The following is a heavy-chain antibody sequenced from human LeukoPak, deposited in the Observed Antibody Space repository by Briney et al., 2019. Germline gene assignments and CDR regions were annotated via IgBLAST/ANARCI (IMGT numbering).Heavy chain of an antibody. V-gene: IGHV4-34*01. D-gene: IGHD5-18*01. CDR2: INHSGST. CDR3: ARESPDTGNFDY. Sequence: SETLSLTCAVYGGSFSGYYWSWIRQPPGKGLEWIGEINHSGSTNHNPSLKSRVTISVDTSKNQFSLKLSSVTAADTAVYYCARESPDTGNFDYWGQGTLVTVSS. J-gene: IGHJ4*02. CDR1: GGSFSGYY.